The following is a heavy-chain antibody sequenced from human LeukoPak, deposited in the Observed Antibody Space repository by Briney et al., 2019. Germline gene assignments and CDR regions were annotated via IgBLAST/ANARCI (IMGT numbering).Heavy chain of an antibody. D-gene: IGHD3-10*01. CDR1: GGSISSGSYY. CDR3: ARDISYYYGSGSYYNNYNWFDP. CDR2: IYTSGST. Sequence: SETLSLTCTVSGGSISSGSYYWSWIRQPAGKGLEWIGRIYTSGSTNYNPSLKSRVTMSVDTSKNQFSLKLSSVTAADTAVYYCARDISYYYGSGSYYNNYNWFDPWGQGTLVTVSS. V-gene: IGHV4-61*02. J-gene: IGHJ5*02.